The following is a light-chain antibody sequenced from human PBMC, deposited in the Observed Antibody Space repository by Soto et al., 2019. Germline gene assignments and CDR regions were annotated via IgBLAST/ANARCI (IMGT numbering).Light chain of an antibody. J-gene: IGKJ3*01. CDR2: DAS. CDR3: HQYGSSPFT. Sequence: DIQMTQSPSTLSASVGDRVTITCRASQSISSWLAWYQQKPGKAPKLLIYDASSLESGVPSRFSGSGSGTEFTLTISSLQPDDFAVYYCHQYGSSPFTFGPGTKVEIK. V-gene: IGKV1-5*01. CDR1: QSISSW.